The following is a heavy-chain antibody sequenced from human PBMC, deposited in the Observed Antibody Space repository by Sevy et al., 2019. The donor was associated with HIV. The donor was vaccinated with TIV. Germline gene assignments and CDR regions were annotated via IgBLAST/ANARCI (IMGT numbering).Heavy chain of an antibody. D-gene: IGHD2-15*01. V-gene: IGHV3-7*04. CDR3: ARVAIGAVVSPDEFDF. Sequence: GGSLRLSCATSGFTFSSYWMSWVRQTPEKGLEWVAMIKKDGSEKYYVDSVQGRFTISRHNAKNSLYLQMHSLRVEDTAIYYCARVAIGAVVSPDEFDFWGQGTLVTVSS. J-gene: IGHJ3*01. CDR1: GFTFSSYW. CDR2: IKKDGSEK.